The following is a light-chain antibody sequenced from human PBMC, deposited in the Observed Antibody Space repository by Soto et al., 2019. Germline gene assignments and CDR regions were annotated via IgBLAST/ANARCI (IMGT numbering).Light chain of an antibody. V-gene: IGKV3-11*01. CDR1: QSVSSY. CDR3: HQRSNWPRT. CDR2: DAS. Sequence: EIVLTQSPATLSLSPGEGATLSCRASQSVSSYLAWYQQKPGQAPRLLIYDASNRATGIPARFSGSGSGTDVTLTISSLEPEDFAVYYCHQRSNWPRTFGQGTKVEIK. J-gene: IGKJ1*01.